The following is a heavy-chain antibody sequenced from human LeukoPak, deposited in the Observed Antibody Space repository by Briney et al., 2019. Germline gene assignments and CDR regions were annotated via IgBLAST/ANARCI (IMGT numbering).Heavy chain of an antibody. Sequence: SETLSLTCTVSGGSISSGGYYWSWIRQPPGKGLEWIGYIYHSGSTYYNPSLKSRVTISVDRSKNQFSLKLSSVTAADTAVYYCARAITYYDFWSGYSHYFDYWGQGTLVTVSS. D-gene: IGHD3-3*01. V-gene: IGHV4-30-2*01. CDR3: ARAITYYDFWSGYSHYFDY. CDR2: IYHSGST. CDR1: GGSISSGGYY. J-gene: IGHJ4*02.